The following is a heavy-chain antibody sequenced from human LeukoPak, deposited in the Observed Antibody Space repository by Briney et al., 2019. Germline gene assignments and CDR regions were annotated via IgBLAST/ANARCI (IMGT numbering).Heavy chain of an antibody. CDR1: GGSVSSGSYY. V-gene: IGHV4-61*01. J-gene: IGHJ5*02. CDR2: IYYSGST. Sequence: SETLSLTCTVSGGSVSSGSYYWSWIRQPPGKGLEWIGCIYYSGSTNYNPSLKSRVTISVDTSKNQFSLKLSSVTAADTAVYYCARDRPTPYSSSSTRWFDPWGQGTLVTVSS. D-gene: IGHD6-13*01. CDR3: ARDRPTPYSSSSTRWFDP.